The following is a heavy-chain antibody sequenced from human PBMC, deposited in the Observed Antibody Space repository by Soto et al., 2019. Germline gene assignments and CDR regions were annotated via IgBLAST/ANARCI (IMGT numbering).Heavy chain of an antibody. CDR1: GCSFSNFG. D-gene: IGHD5-12*01. CDR3: AREGSGYNF. V-gene: IGHV1-69*13. Sequence: GASVKVSCKASGCSFSNFGISCVRQAPGQVLEWMGGIVPVFGRPNYAQRFRGRLTITADESTSTGYMELISLRSDDTAVYYCAREGSGYNFWGQGTLVTVSS. J-gene: IGHJ4*02. CDR2: IVPVFGRP.